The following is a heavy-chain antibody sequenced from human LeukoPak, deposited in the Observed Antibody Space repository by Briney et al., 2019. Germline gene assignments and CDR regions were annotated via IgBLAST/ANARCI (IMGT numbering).Heavy chain of an antibody. V-gene: IGHV3-11*01. CDR2: ISSSGSTI. D-gene: IGHD6-19*01. J-gene: IGHJ3*02. CDR3: ARDKLGYSSGWYRGAFDI. CDR1: GSTFSDYY. Sequence: KPGGSLRVSCAASGSTFSDYYMSWIRQAPGKGLEWVSYISSSGSTIYYADSVKGRFTISRDNAKNSLYLQMNSLRAEDTAVYYCARDKLGYSSGWYRGAFDIWGQGTMVTVSS.